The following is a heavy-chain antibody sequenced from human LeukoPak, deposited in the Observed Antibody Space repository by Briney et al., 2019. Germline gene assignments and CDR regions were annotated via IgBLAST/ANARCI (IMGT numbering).Heavy chain of an antibody. CDR1: GFTFSNAW. CDR3: AIDYDYGDYSAQGY. Sequence: GSLRLSCAASGFTFSNAWMSWVRQPPGKGLEWIGEINHSGSTNYNPSLKSRVTISVDTSKNQFSLKLSSVTAADTAVYYCAIDYDYGDYSAQGYWGQGTLVTVSS. D-gene: IGHD4-17*01. CDR2: INHSGST. V-gene: IGHV4-34*08. J-gene: IGHJ4*02.